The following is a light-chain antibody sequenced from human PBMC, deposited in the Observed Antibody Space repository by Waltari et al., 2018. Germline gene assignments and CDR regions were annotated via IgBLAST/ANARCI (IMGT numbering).Light chain of an antibody. CDR3: SSYTSRGTLV. V-gene: IGLV2-14*01. CDR2: EVY. J-gene: IGLJ2*01. CDR1: SSDVGGYNF. Sequence: QSALTQPASVSGSPGQSITISCTGTSSDVGGYNFVSWYQQDPGNAPTLIIFEVYNRPPGVLNRFSGSKSGNRAALTISGLQTEDEADYYCSSYTSRGTLVFGGGTKLTVL.